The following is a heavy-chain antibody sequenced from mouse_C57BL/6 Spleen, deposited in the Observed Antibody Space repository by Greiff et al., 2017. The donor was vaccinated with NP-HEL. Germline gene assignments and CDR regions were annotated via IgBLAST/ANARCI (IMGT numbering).Heavy chain of an antibody. CDR1: GYSFTDYN. J-gene: IGHJ1*03. CDR3: ARGDVMYGSSYGWYFDV. Sequence: EVQRVESGPELVKPGASVKISCKASGYSFTDYNMNWVKQSNGKSLEWIGVINPNYGTTSYNQKFKGKATLTVDQSSSTAYMQLNSLTSEDSAVYYCARGDVMYGSSYGWYFDVWGTGTTVTVSS. D-gene: IGHD1-1*01. CDR2: INPNYGTT. V-gene: IGHV1-39*01.